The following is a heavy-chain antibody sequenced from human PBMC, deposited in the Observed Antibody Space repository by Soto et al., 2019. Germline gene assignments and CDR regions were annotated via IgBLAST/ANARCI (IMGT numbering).Heavy chain of an antibody. CDR1: GFTFISYS. CDR3: ARGSIVATSLTPFDY. D-gene: IGHD5-12*01. Sequence: PWGSLRLSCAASGFTFISYSISFFRHSPFKWLEWVSSISTSSSYIYYADSVKGRFTMSRDNANNSLYLQINSLRAEDTAVYYCARGSIVATSLTPFDYWGQGTLVTVSS. CDR2: ISTSSSYI. J-gene: IGHJ4*02. V-gene: IGHV3-21*01.